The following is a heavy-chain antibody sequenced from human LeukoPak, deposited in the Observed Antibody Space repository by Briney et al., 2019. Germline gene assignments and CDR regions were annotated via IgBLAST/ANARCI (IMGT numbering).Heavy chain of an antibody. CDR1: GGSFSGYY. V-gene: IGHV4-34*01. Sequence: SETLSLTCAVYGGSFSGYYWSWIRQPPGKGLEWIGEINHSGSTNYNPSLKSRVTISVDTSKSQFSLRLSSVTAADTAVYYCGRGGYCTNGVCYRPHFFYYYMDVWGKGTTVTVSS. D-gene: IGHD2-8*01. CDR3: GRGGYCTNGVCYRPHFFYYYMDV. J-gene: IGHJ6*03. CDR2: INHSGST.